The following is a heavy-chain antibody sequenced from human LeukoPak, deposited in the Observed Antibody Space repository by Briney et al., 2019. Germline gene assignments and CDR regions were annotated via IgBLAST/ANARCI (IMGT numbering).Heavy chain of an antibody. CDR1: GGSISGSSYY. CDR2: NYYTGST. CDR3: ASGSYSFYYMDV. Sequence: PSETLSLTCTVSGGSISGSSYYWDWIRQPPGKGLEWIGSNYYTGSTYYNPSLKSRVTISVDASKNQFSLRLSSVTAADTAVYYCASGSYSFYYMDVWGKGTTVTVSS. D-gene: IGHD1-26*01. J-gene: IGHJ6*03. V-gene: IGHV4-39*07.